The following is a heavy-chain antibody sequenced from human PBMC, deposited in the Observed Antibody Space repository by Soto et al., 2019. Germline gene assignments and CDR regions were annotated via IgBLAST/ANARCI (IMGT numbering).Heavy chain of an antibody. CDR2: TNPDSGHT. CDR1: GYTFTIYN. J-gene: IGHJ5*02. Sequence: QVQLVQSGAEVKKPGASVKVSCKASGYTFTIYNIHWVRQAPGQGLEWMGWTNPDSGHTGYAQKFQGRLTMTRATSISTAYMELSSLRSEDTASYYCERGHNWFDPWGQGTLLTVSS. V-gene: IGHV1-8*01. CDR3: ERGHNWFDP.